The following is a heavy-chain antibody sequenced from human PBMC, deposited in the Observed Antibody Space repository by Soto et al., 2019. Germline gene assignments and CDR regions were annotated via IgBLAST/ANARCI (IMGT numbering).Heavy chain of an antibody. CDR3: ARVQRNNMDGFDI. CDR2: IGSRGSPT. CDR1: GFTFSSYE. J-gene: IGHJ3*02. V-gene: IGHV3-48*03. D-gene: IGHD1-1*01. Sequence: EVQLEESGGGLIQPGGSLRLSCAASGFTFSSYEMNWVRLAPGKGLEWLSYIGSRGSPTAYADSVKGRFAISRDNAKNSLYLQMNSLRAEDTAIYYCARVQRNNMDGFDIWGQGTLVTVSS.